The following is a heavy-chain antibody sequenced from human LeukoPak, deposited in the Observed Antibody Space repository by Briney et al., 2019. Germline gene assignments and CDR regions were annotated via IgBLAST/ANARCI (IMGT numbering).Heavy chain of an antibody. V-gene: IGHV3-48*03. CDR3: ARDLRPDY. D-gene: IGHD3-16*01. CDR1: GFTFSSYE. Sequence: GGSLRLSCAASGFTFSSYEMNWVRQAPGKGLEWVSYISNSGSTLYYADSVKGRFTISRDNAKNSLYLQMNSLRAEDTAVYYCARDLRPDYWGQGTLVTVSS. J-gene: IGHJ4*02. CDR2: ISNSGSTL.